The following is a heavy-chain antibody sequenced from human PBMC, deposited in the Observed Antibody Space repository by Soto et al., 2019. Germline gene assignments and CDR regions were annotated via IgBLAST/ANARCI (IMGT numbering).Heavy chain of an antibody. Sequence: QVQLQQWGAGLLKPSETLSLNCAVYGGSFSGYYWSWIRQPPGKGLEWIGEINHSGSTNYNPSLKSRVTISVDTSKNQFSLKLSSVTAADTAVYYCARGPVGYCSGGSCYSAPFDPWGQGTLVTVSS. CDR2: INHSGST. V-gene: IGHV4-34*01. CDR1: GGSFSGYY. CDR3: ARGPVGYCSGGSCYSAPFDP. J-gene: IGHJ5*02. D-gene: IGHD2-15*01.